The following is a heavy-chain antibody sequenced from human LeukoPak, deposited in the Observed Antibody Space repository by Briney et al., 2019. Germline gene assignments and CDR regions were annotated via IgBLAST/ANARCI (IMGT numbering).Heavy chain of an antibody. CDR2: IYSGGST. J-gene: IGHJ4*02. CDR3: ALGLVTDY. CDR1: GFTVSSNF. V-gene: IGHV3-66*01. Sequence: GGSLRLSCAASGFTVSSNFMSWVRQAPGKGLEWVSVIYSGGSTYYADSVKGRFTISRDNSKNTLYLQMNSLRVEDAAVYYCALGLVTDYWGQGTLVTVSS. D-gene: IGHD3-9*01.